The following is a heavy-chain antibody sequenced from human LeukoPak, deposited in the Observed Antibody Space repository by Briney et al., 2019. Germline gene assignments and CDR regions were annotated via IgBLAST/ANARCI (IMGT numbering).Heavy chain of an antibody. J-gene: IGHJ4*02. CDR3: ARDSNYDILTGLFKPTADY. V-gene: IGHV1-18*01. Sequence: GASVKVSCKASGYTFTSYGISWVRQAPGQGLEWTGWISAYNGNTNYAQKLQGRVTMTTDTSTSTAYMELRSLRSDDTAVYYCARDSNYDILTGLFKPTADYWGQGTLVTVSS. CDR2: ISAYNGNT. CDR1: GYTFTSYG. D-gene: IGHD3-9*01.